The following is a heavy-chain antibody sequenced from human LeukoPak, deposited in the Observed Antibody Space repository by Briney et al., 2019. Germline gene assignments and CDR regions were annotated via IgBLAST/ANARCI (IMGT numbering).Heavy chain of an antibody. V-gene: IGHV1-18*01. CDR1: GYTFTSYG. D-gene: IGHD1-26*01. Sequence: GASVKVSCKASGYTFTSYGIYWVRQAPGQGLEGMGWISAYNGNTNYAQKLQGRVTMTTDTSTSTAYVELRSLRSDDTAVYYCARCNKWDWFDPWGQGTLVTVSS. J-gene: IGHJ5*02. CDR3: ARCNKWDWFDP. CDR2: ISAYNGNT.